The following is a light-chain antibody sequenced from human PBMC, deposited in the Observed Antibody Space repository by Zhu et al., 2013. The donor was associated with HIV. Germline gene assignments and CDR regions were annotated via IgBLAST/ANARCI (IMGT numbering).Light chain of an antibody. V-gene: IGKV3-20*01. J-gene: IGKJ1*01. CDR2: GAS. CDR3: QQYGDSLT. Sequence: EIVMTQSPGTLSLSPGERATLSCRASQSVSSNYLAWYQQKPGQAPRFLIYGASSRATGIPDRFSGSASGTDFTLIISRLEPEDLGVYYCQQYGDSLTFGQGTKVEVK. CDR1: QSVSSNY.